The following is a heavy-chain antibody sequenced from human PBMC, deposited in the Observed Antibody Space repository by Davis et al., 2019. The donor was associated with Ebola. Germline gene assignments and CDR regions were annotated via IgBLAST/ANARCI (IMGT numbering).Heavy chain of an antibody. CDR1: GFIFGSYG. D-gene: IGHD5-18*01. Sequence: GESLKISCAASGFIFGSYGMHWVRQAPGKGLEWVAVISYDGTNKYYADSVKGRFTISRDNSKNTLYLQMDSLRGDDTAVYYCARVPRAYSSDREGYWGQGTLVTVSS. J-gene: IGHJ4*02. V-gene: IGHV3-30*03. CDR3: ARVPRAYSSDREGY. CDR2: ISYDGTNK.